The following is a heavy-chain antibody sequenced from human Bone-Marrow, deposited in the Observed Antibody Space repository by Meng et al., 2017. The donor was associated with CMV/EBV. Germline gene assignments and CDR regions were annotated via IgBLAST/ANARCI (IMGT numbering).Heavy chain of an antibody. V-gene: IGHV3-7*01. CDR1: GFTFSNYW. CDR2: IKQDGSEK. Sequence: GESLKISCAASGFTFSNYWMNWVRQAPGKGLEWVANIKQDGSEKYFMDSVKGRFTISRDNAKNSLYLQMSSLRAEDTAVYYCAKDSSYYYGSGSYLMYYYYGMDVWGQGTTVTVSS. CDR3: AKDSSYYYGSGSYLMYYYYGMDV. D-gene: IGHD3-10*01. J-gene: IGHJ6*02.